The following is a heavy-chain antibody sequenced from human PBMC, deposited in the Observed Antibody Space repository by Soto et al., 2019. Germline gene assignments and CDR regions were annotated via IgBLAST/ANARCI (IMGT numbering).Heavy chain of an antibody. J-gene: IGHJ1*01. CDR2: IIPIFGTA. Sequence: SVKVSCKASGGTFSSYAISWVRQAPGQGLEWMGGIIPIFGTANYAQKFQGRVTITADESTSTAYMELSSLRSEDTAVYYCASHQDYDSSTPFQHWGQGTLVTVSS. CDR1: GGTFSSYA. V-gene: IGHV1-69*13. CDR3: ASHQDYDSSTPFQH. D-gene: IGHD3-22*01.